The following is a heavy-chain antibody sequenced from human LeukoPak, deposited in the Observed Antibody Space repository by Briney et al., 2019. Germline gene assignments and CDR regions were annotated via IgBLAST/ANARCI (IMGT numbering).Heavy chain of an antibody. D-gene: IGHD3-3*01. CDR3: AKENTIFGVVIIPFDY. CDR2: ISGSGGST. Sequence: GESLKISCAASGFTFSSYAMSWVRPAPGKGLEWVSAISGSGGSTYYADSVKGRFTISRDNSKNTLYLQMNSLRAEDTAVYYCAKENTIFGVVIIPFDYWGQGTLVTVSS. J-gene: IGHJ4*02. V-gene: IGHV3-23*01. CDR1: GFTFSSYA.